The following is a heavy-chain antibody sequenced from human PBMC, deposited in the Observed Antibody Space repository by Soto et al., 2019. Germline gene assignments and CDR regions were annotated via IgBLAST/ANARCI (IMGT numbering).Heavy chain of an antibody. V-gene: IGHV3-74*01. D-gene: IGHD3-22*01. J-gene: IGHJ3*02. Sequence: PGGSLGLSCAASGFTFSSYWMHWVRQAPGKGLVWVSRINSDGSSTSYADSVKGRFTISRDNAKNTLYLQMNSLRAEDTAVYYCARDRSSGYYFRDAFDIWGQGTMVTVSS. CDR2: INSDGSST. CDR3: ARDRSSGYYFRDAFDI. CDR1: GFTFSSYW.